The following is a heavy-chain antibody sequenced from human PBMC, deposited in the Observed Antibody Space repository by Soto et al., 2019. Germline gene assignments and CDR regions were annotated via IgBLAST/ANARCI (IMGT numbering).Heavy chain of an antibody. CDR1: GGSISTTLYY. Sequence: QLQLQESGPGLMKPSETLSLTCTVSGGSISTTLYYWGWIRQPPGKGLEWIGSVYYSGSTYYNPSLKSRVIISVDTSKNQFSLKLSSVTAADTAVYYCAKHYGGDAPQDWYFDLWGRGTLVTVSS. CDR2: VYYSGST. D-gene: IGHD2-21*02. V-gene: IGHV4-39*01. J-gene: IGHJ2*01. CDR3: AKHYGGDAPQDWYFDL.